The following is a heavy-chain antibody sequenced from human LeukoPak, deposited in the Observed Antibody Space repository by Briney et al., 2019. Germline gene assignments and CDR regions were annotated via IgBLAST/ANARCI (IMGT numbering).Heavy chain of an antibody. CDR1: GFIVSSNF. J-gene: IGHJ5*02. CDR2: LYSGGTT. CDR3: ARSSRAVAGIFDN. D-gene: IGHD6-19*01. Sequence: GGSLRLSCAASGFIVSSNFMSWVRQAPGKGLEWISVLYSGGTTFYADSVMGRFTISTDNSRNTLYLQMNSLRAEDTAIYYCARSSRAVAGIFDNWGQGALVTVSS. V-gene: IGHV3-53*01.